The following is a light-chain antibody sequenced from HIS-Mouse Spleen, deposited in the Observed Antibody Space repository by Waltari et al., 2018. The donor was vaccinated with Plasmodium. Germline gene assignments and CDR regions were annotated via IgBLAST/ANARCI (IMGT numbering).Light chain of an antibody. CDR3: YSTDSSGNHRV. Sequence: YALTQPPSVSVSAGQTARITCSGAALPKKYAYWYQQKSGQAPVRVIYEDSKRPSGIPERFSGSSSGTMATLTISGAQVEDEADYYCYSTDSSGNHRVFGGGTKLTVL. J-gene: IGLJ3*02. V-gene: IGLV3-10*01. CDR2: EDS. CDR1: ALPKKY.